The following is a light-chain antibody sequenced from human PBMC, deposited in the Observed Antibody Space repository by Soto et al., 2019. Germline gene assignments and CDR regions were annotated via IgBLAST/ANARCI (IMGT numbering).Light chain of an antibody. CDR1: QNISSS. J-gene: IGKJ1*01. Sequence: EIVMTQSPVTLSVSPGERGTVSCRASQNISSSLAWYQQSPGQAPRLLLYNVSTRAAGIPARFSGSGSGAEFTLTISSLQSDDFGLYHCQQYSKWPRTFGQGTKVELK. CDR3: QQYSKWPRT. V-gene: IGKV3-15*01. CDR2: NVS.